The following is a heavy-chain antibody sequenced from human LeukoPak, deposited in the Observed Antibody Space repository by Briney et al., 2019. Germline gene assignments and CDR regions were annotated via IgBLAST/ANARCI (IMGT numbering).Heavy chain of an antibody. Sequence: ASVKVCCKASGGTFSGYAISWVRQAPGQGLEWMGGIIPIFGTANYAQKFQGRVTITTDEYTSTAYMELSSLRSEDTAVYYCARGFRERSGYEPLRYWGQGTLVTVSS. CDR1: GGTFSGYA. CDR2: IIPIFGTA. CDR3: ARGFRERSGYEPLRY. J-gene: IGHJ4*02. D-gene: IGHD5-12*01. V-gene: IGHV1-69*05.